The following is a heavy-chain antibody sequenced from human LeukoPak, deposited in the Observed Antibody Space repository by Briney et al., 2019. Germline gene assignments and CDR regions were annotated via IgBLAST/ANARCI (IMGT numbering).Heavy chain of an antibody. D-gene: IGHD5-18*01. CDR1: GGSFSGYY. J-gene: IGHJ6*02. CDR2: INHSGST. Sequence: SETLSLTCAVYGGSFSGYYWSWIRQPPGKGLEWIGEINHSGSTNYNPSLKSRVTISVDTSKNQFSLKLSSVTAADTAVYYCARAYSYGIYYYYGMDVWGQGTTVTVSS. V-gene: IGHV4-34*01. CDR3: ARAYSYGIYYYYGMDV.